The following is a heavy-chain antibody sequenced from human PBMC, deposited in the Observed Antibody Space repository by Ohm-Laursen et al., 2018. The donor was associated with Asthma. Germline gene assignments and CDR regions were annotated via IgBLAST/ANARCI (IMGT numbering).Heavy chain of an antibody. V-gene: IGHV3-21*04. CDR3: ARGRSGGCYWGPCDFNSPLDV. D-gene: IGHD2-15*01. J-gene: IGHJ6*02. CDR1: GFTFSSYS. CDR2: ISSSSSYI. Sequence: SLRLSCAASGFTFSSYSMNWVRQAPGKGLEWVSSISSSSSYIYHADSVKGRFTISRDNAKKSLFLHMSSLRAEDTAVYYCARGRSGGCYWGPCDFNSPLDVWGQGTTVIVSS.